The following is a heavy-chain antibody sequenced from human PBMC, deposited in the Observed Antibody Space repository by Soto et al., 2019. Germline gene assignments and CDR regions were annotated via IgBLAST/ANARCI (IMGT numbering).Heavy chain of an antibody. V-gene: IGHV3-23*01. CDR3: AKDRLGGNFDY. CDR2: LSGTGGST. J-gene: IGHJ4*02. Sequence: EVQLLDSGGGLVQPGGSLRLSCAASGFTFNNYAMNWVRQAPGKGLEWVATLSGTGGSTYYADSVKGRFTISRDNSKNTLYFQMNSLRVEDTAVYYCAKDRLGGNFDYWGQGTQVTVSS. CDR1: GFTFNNYA.